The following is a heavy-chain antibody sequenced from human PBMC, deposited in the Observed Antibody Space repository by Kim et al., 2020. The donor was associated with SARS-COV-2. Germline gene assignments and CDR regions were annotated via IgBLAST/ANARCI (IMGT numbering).Heavy chain of an antibody. D-gene: IGHD3-22*01. Sequence: GRFTISRDNSKNTLYLQMNSLRAEDTAVYYCAKWVRRNMIVVVITGEFDYWGQGTLVTVSS. CDR3: AKWVRRNMIVVVITGEFDY. J-gene: IGHJ4*02. V-gene: IGHV3-23*01.